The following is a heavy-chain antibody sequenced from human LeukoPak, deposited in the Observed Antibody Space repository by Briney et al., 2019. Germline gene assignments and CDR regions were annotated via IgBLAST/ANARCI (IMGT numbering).Heavy chain of an antibody. CDR2: ICHSGST. Sequence: SQTLSLTCAVSGGSISSGGYSWSWIRQPPGKGLGWLGYICHSGSTYYNPSLKSRVTISVDRSKNQFSLKLSSVTAADTAVYYCARVITMVRGVIPAPNWFDPWGQGTLVTVSS. J-gene: IGHJ5*02. CDR1: GGSISSGGYS. CDR3: ARVITMVRGVIPAPNWFDP. V-gene: IGHV4-30-2*01. D-gene: IGHD3-10*01.